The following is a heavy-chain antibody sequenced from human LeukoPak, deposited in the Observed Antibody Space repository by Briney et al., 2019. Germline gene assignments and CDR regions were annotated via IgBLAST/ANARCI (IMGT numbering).Heavy chain of an antibody. J-gene: IGHJ4*02. V-gene: IGHV3-21*01. CDR3: RFGDFNDY. Sequence: GGSLRLSCAASGFTFSTYRMHCVRQAPGKGLEWVSSITSSSSSMSYADSVEGRFTISRDNAKNSLYLQMNSLSAEDTAVYYCRFGDFNDYWGQGTLVTVSS. CDR2: ITSSSSSM. CDR1: GFTFSTYR. D-gene: IGHD3-10*01.